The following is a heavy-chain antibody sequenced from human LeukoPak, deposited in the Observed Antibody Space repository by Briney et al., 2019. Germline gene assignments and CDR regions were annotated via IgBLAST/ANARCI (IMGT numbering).Heavy chain of an antibody. J-gene: IGHJ5*02. CDR1: GFTFSDFG. CDR2: IWHDGTNE. V-gene: IGHV3-33*01. Sequence: GGSLRLSCAASGFTFSDFGMHWVRQAPGKGLEWVALIWHDGTNEFYADSVKGRFTISRDNSKNTLYLQMNSLRAEDTAVYYCAREVVVNEGWFDPWGQGTLVTVSS. CDR3: AREVVVNEGWFDP. D-gene: IGHD2-15*01.